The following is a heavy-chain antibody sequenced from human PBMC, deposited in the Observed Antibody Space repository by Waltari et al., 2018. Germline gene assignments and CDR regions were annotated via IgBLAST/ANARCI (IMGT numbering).Heavy chain of an antibody. J-gene: IGHJ3*02. CDR3: ARDLIYGEVAFDI. Sequence: QVQLQESGPGLVKPSETLSLTCTVSGCSISSHYWSWIRQPPGKGLEWIGYIYYSGSTNYNPSLKSRVTISVDTSKNQFSLKLSSVTAADTAVYYCARDLIYGEVAFDIWGQGTMVTVSS. V-gene: IGHV4-59*11. CDR1: GCSISSHY. CDR2: IYYSGST. D-gene: IGHD4-17*01.